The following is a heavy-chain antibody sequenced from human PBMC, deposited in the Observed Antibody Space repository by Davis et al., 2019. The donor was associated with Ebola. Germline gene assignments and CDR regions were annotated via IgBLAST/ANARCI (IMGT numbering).Heavy chain of an antibody. CDR3: VKDRFTVVVVHGGFDF. J-gene: IGHJ4*02. D-gene: IGHD2-15*01. V-gene: IGHV3-64D*06. CDR2: ISTNGETT. CDR1: GFTFSSYA. Sequence: PGGSLRLSCSASGFTFSSYAMHWVRQAPGKGLESVSRISTNGETTYYAESVKGRFTISRDNSKDTLYLQMRSLRTEDTAVYYCVKDRFTVVVVHGGFDFWGQGALGTVSS.